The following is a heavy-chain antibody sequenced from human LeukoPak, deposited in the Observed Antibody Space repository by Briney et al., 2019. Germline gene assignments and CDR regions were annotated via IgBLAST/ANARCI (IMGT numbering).Heavy chain of an antibody. D-gene: IGHD6-6*01. J-gene: IGHJ4*02. CDR2: IIPILGIA. Sequence: GASVKVSCKASGYTFSIYNMHWVRQAPGQGLEWMGRIIPILGIANYAQKFQGRVTITADKSTSTAYMELSSLRSEDTAVYYCARDGYSSSSDGYYFDYWGQGTLVTVSS. CDR3: ARDGYSSSSDGYYFDY. CDR1: GYTFSIYN. V-gene: IGHV1-69*04.